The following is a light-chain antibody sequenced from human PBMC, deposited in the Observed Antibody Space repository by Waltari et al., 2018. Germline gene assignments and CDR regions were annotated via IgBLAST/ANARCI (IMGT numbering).Light chain of an antibody. Sequence: VVPGQTARITCGGTKIGSKSVHWYQQKPGQAPVLVMFYDSDRPSGIPERFSGSNSGDTATLTINRVEAGDEADYYCQVWDSSSEHVIFGGGTQLTVL. CDR1: KIGSKS. CDR3: QVWDSSSEHVI. J-gene: IGLJ2*01. V-gene: IGLV3-21*04. CDR2: YDS.